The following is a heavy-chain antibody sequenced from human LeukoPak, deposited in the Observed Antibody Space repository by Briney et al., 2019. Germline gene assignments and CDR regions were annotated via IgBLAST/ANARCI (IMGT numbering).Heavy chain of an antibody. V-gene: IGHV3-23*01. J-gene: IGHJ4*02. Sequence: GRSLRLSCAPSGFNFNNFARSWVRQAPGKGPNWLAAMTGPADTTYYAESGKGRFTLSRDYSKRMVYLQMNSLRVEDTAIYYCAKGAEIEHWGQGTLVTVSS. CDR3: AKGAEIEH. CDR1: GFNFNNFA. CDR2: MTGPADTT.